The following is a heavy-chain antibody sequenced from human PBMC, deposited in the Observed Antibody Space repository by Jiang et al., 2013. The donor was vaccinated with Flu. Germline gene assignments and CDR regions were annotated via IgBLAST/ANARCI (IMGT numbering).Heavy chain of an antibody. J-gene: IGHJ4*02. D-gene: IGHD3-3*01. CDR2: NHSGST. Sequence: NHSGSTNYNPSLKSRVTISVDTSKNQFSLKLSSVTAADTAVYYCARVARITIFGVVRGRCCYFDYWGQGTLVTVSS. CDR3: ARVARITIFGVVRGRCCYFDY. V-gene: IGHV4-34*01.